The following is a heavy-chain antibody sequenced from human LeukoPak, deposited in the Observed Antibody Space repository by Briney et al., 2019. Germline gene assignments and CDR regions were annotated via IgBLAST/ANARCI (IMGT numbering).Heavy chain of an antibody. CDR1: VFTFSSFE. CDR3: AREEINCGGDCSYC. D-gene: IGHD2-21*02. Sequence: GGSLRLSCEASVFTFSSFEMNWVRPAPGKGLEWLSYIDTSASAIYYAGSVKGQFTTSRNNAKNSLFLQMNNLRVEDTAVYYCAREEINCGGDCSYCWGQGALVTVSS. CDR2: IDTSASAI. J-gene: IGHJ4*02. V-gene: IGHV3-48*03.